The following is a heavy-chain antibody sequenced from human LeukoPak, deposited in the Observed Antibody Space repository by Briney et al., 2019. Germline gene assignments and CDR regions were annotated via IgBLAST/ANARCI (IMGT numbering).Heavy chain of an antibody. CDR1: GGSISSGGYS. Sequence: SQTLSLTCAVSGGSISSGGYSWSWIRQPPGTGLEWIGYIYHSGSTYYNPSLKSRVTISVDRSKNQFSLKLSSVTAADTAVYYCARGSPRIAAAGTGRRDWFDPWGQGTLVTVSS. V-gene: IGHV4-30-2*01. J-gene: IGHJ5*02. D-gene: IGHD6-13*01. CDR2: IYHSGST. CDR3: ARGSPRIAAAGTGRRDWFDP.